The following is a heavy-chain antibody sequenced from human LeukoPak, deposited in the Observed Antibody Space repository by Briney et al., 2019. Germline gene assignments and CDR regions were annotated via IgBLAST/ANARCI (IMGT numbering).Heavy chain of an antibody. V-gene: IGHV3-23*01. J-gene: IGHJ4*02. Sequence: GGSLRLSCAASGFTFSSYAMSWVRQAPGKGLEWVSGISTGGNTYYADSVKGRFTISRDNAKNTLYLQMNSLRAEDTAVYYCARDPGYWGQGTLVTVSS. CDR1: GFTFSSYA. CDR2: ISTGGNT. CDR3: ARDPGY.